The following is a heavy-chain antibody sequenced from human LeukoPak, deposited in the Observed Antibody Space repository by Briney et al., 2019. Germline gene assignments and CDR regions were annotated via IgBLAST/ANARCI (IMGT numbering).Heavy chain of an antibody. V-gene: IGHV1-69*01. Sequence: SVKVSCKASGGTFSSYAISWVRQAPGQGLEWMGGIIPIFGTANYAQKFQGRVTITADESTSTAYMELSSLRSEDTAVYYCARMAGSGSYYIDWFDPWGQGTLVTVSS. CDR1: GGTFSSYA. CDR3: ARMAGSGSYYIDWFDP. D-gene: IGHD3-10*01. J-gene: IGHJ5*02. CDR2: IIPIFGTA.